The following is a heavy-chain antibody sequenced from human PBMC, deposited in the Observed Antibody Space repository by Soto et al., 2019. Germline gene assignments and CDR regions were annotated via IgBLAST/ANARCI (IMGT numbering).Heavy chain of an antibody. CDR2: IYPGDSDT. Sequence: GESLKISCKGSGYSFTSYWIGWVRQMPGKGLEWMGIIYPGDSDTRYSPSFQGQVTISADKSISTAYLQWSSLKASDTAMYYCARSGVVPAAIGYYYYGMDVWGQGTTVTVSS. V-gene: IGHV5-51*01. CDR1: GYSFTSYW. CDR3: ARSGVVPAAIGYYYYGMDV. J-gene: IGHJ6*02. D-gene: IGHD2-2*02.